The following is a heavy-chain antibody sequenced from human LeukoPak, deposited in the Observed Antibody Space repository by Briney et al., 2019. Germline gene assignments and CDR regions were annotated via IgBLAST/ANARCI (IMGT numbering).Heavy chain of an antibody. J-gene: IGHJ4*02. Sequence: GASVKVSCKASGYTFTSYDINWVRQAPGQGLEWMGGIIPIFGTANYAQKFQGRVTITADESTSTAYMELSSLRSEDTAVYYCARGFEYSSPFDYWGQGTLVTVSS. D-gene: IGHD6-6*01. CDR1: GYTFTSYD. CDR2: IIPIFGTA. V-gene: IGHV1-69*13. CDR3: ARGFEYSSPFDY.